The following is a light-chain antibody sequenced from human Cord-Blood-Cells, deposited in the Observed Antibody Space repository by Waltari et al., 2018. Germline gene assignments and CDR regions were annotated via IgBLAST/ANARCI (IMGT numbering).Light chain of an antibody. CDR1: SSDVGSYNR. Sequence: QSALTQPPSVSGSPGPSVTISCTGTSSDVGSYNRVSWYQQPPGTAPRLMISEFSNRPSGVPDRVSGSKSGNTASLPISGIQAEDEADYYGSSYTSSSTVVFGGGTKLTVL. CDR2: EFS. J-gene: IGLJ2*01. CDR3: SSYTSSSTVV. V-gene: IGLV2-18*02.